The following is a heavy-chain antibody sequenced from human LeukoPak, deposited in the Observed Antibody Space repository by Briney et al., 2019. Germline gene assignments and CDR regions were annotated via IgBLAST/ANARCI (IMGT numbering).Heavy chain of an antibody. V-gene: IGHV1-2*02. Sequence: GASVKVSCKASGYTFIGYDMHWVRQAPGQGLEWMGWINPNSGGTNYAQKFQGRVTMTRDTSISTAYMELSRLRSDDTAVYYCARGGYYDSSGSTVNWGQGTLVTVSS. CDR3: ARGGYYDSSGSTVN. CDR2: INPNSGGT. CDR1: GYTFIGYD. J-gene: IGHJ4*02. D-gene: IGHD3-22*01.